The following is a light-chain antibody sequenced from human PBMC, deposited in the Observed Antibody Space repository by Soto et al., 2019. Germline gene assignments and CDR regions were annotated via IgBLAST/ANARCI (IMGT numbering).Light chain of an antibody. CDR1: SSDVGGYNY. Sequence: QSALTQPASVSGSPGQSITISCTGTSSDVGGYNYVSWYQHHPGKAPKLLIYEVSNRPSGVSDRFSGSKSANTASLTISGLQAEDEADYYCSSYTSGSLRVFGTGTKVTVL. J-gene: IGLJ1*01. CDR2: EVS. V-gene: IGLV2-14*01. CDR3: SSYTSGSLRV.